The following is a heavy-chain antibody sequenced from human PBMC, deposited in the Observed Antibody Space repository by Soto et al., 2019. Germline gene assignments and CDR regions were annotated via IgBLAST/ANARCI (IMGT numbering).Heavy chain of an antibody. D-gene: IGHD3-3*01. V-gene: IGHV3-21*02. CDR2: INEDSSYI. CDR3: VRDFGWYFRSGYMDV. J-gene: IGHJ6*03. Sequence: EVQLVESGGGLVKPGGSLRLSCAASGFDFSSYSMNWVRQAPGKGLESVSSINEDSSYIYYAHSLRGRFTISRDNAKESLYLQMNRLRAEDTAVYYCVRDFGWYFRSGYMDVWGDGATVTVSS. CDR1: GFDFSSYS.